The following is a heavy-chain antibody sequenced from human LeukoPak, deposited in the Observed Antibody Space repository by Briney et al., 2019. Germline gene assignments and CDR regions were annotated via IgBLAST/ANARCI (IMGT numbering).Heavy chain of an antibody. CDR2: LSGSGGST. CDR3: AKMEGQRLYDYCMDV. D-gene: IGHD3-3*01. CDR1: GITLSNYG. V-gene: IGHV3-23*01. Sequence: GGSLRLSCAVSGITLSNYGMSWVRQAPGRGLEWVAGLSGSGGSTTYADSVKGRSTISRDNPKNTLYLHMNSLRADDTAVYYCAKMEGQRLYDYCMDVWGRGTTVTVSS. J-gene: IGHJ6*03.